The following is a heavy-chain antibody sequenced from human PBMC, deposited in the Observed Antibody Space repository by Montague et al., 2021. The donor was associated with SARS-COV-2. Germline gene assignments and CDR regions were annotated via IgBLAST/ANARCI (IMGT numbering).Heavy chain of an antibody. D-gene: IGHD1-1*01. J-gene: IGHJ2*01. CDR2: IRLPGGS. CDR3: ARAGSQRFFEF. V-gene: IGHV4-34*01. Sequence: SETLSLTCAVTSGSLRNYYWSWIRQPPGKGLEWIGEIRLPGGSNYNPSFKGRVTISLDMSNNQVSLSLNSVTAADTAVYYCARAGSQRFFEFWGRGTLVTVSS. CDR1: SGSLRNYY.